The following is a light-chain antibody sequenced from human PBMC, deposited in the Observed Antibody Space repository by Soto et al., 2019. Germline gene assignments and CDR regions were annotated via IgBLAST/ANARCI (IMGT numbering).Light chain of an antibody. CDR2: GNS. CDR3: QSYDSSLSGYV. CDR1: SSNIGAGYD. Sequence: HSVLTQPPSVSGAPGQRVTISCTGSSSNIGAGYDVHWYQQLPGTAPKLLIYGNSNRPSGVPDRFSGSKSGTSASLAITGLQDEDEADYYCQSYDSSLSGYVFGTGTKLTVL. V-gene: IGLV1-40*01. J-gene: IGLJ1*01.